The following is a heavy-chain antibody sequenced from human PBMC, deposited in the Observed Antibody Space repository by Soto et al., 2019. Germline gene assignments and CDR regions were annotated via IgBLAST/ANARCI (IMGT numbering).Heavy chain of an antibody. CDR3: ARVAHQSLDY. J-gene: IGHJ4*02. CDR1: GYTFTNYH. Sequence: GASVKVSCKTSGYTFTNYHIHWVRQAPGQGLEWLGIINPSDGGTGYAQKFQGRVTMTRDTSTSTVYMDMSSLRSEDTAVYYCARVAHQSLDYWGLGTLVTVPS. D-gene: IGHD5-12*01. V-gene: IGHV1-46*01. CDR2: INPSDGGT.